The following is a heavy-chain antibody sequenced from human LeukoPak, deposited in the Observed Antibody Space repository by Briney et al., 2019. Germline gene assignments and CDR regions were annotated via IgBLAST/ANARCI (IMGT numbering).Heavy chain of an antibody. CDR1: GFTFSYYW. CDR2: IKQDTSEK. D-gene: IGHD4-11*01. Sequence: GGSLRLSCTASGFTFSYYWMGWVRQAPGKGLEWVANIKQDTSEKYYVDSVKGRFTTSRDNAKNSLYLQMNSLRAEDTAVYYCARALYMTTVTTFDYWGQGTLVTVSS. J-gene: IGHJ4*02. V-gene: IGHV3-7*01. CDR3: ARALYMTTVTTFDY.